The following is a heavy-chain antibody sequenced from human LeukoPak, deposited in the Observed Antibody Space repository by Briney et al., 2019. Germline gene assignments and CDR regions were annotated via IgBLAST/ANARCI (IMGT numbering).Heavy chain of an antibody. CDR2: IYTSGST. V-gene: IGHV4-61*02. Sequence: SETLSLTCTVSGGSISSGSYYWRWIRQPAGKGLEWIGRIYTSGSTNYNPSLKSRVTISVDTSKNQFSLKLSSVTAADTAVYYCARDAHDYLLLFDYWGQGTLVTVSS. D-gene: IGHD4-11*01. J-gene: IGHJ4*02. CDR3: ARDAHDYLLLFDY. CDR1: GGSISSGSYY.